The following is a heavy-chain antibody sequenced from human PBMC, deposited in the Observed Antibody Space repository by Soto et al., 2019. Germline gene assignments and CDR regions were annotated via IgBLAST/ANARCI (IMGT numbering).Heavy chain of an antibody. J-gene: IGHJ4*02. Sequence: EVHVLESGGGLVQPGGSLRLSCVASGFIFSEYAMTWIRQAPGKGLEWVAGIIKSGGETYYTDSVKGRFTVSRDNSKNMLYLEMDSLRADDTALYSCAREAGGSPFDSWGQGTLVTVSS. D-gene: IGHD1-26*01. CDR2: IIKSGGET. V-gene: IGHV3-23*01. CDR3: AREAGGSPFDS. CDR1: GFIFSEYA.